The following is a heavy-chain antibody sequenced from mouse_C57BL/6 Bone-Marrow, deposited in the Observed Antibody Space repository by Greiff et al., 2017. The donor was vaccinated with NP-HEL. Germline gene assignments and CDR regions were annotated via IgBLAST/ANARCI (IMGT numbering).Heavy chain of an antibody. CDR2: IRLKSDNYAT. Sequence: EVQVVESGGGLVQPGGSMKLSCGASGFTFSNYWMNWVRQSPEKGLEWVAQIRLKSDNYATHYAESVKGRFTISRDDSKSSVYLQMNNLRAEDTGIYYCTGDYDERRGFDYWGQGTTLTVSS. V-gene: IGHV6-3*01. J-gene: IGHJ2*01. CDR1: GFTFSNYW. CDR3: TGDYDERRGFDY. D-gene: IGHD2-4*01.